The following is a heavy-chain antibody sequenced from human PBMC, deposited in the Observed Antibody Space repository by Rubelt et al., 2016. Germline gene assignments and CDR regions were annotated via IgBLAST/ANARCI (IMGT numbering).Heavy chain of an antibody. CDR1: GFTVSSNY. Sequence: EVQLVESGGGLVQPGGSLRLSCAASGFTVSSNYMNWVRQAPGKGLEWVSVIYTGGSTYYADSVKGRCTISRDNSKNTLYLQMSSLGAEDTAVYYCARRYCSSTTCLDAFDIWGQGTMVTVSS. CDR2: IYTGGST. D-gene: IGHD2-2*01. J-gene: IGHJ3*02. V-gene: IGHV3-66*01. CDR3: ARRYCSSTTCLDAFDI.